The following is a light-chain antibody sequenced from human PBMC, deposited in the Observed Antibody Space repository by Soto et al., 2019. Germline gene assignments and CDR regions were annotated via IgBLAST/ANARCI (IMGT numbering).Light chain of an antibody. CDR1: SSNIGNNY. J-gene: IGLJ2*01. CDR3: GTWDTSLSAVV. V-gene: IGLV1-51*01. CDR2: DNN. Sequence: QSVLTQPPSVSAAPGQKVTISCSGSSSNIGNNYVSWYQHLPGTAPKLLIYDNNERPSGIPDRFSGPKSGTSATLGITGLQTGDEADYYCGTWDTSLSAVVFGGGTKVTVL.